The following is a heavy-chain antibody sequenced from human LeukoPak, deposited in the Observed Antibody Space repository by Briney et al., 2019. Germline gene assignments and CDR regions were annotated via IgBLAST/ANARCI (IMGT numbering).Heavy chain of an antibody. V-gene: IGHV3-48*01. CDR3: ASLRDFWSGRPFDY. CDR2: ISSSSSTI. J-gene: IGHJ4*01. D-gene: IGHD3-3*01. CDR1: GFTFTTYW. Sequence: GGSLRLSCAASGFTFTTYWMSWIRQAPGKGLEWVSYISSSSSTIYYADSVKGRFTISRDNAKNSLYLQMNSLRAEDTAVYYCASLRDFWSGRPFDYWGHGTLVTVSS.